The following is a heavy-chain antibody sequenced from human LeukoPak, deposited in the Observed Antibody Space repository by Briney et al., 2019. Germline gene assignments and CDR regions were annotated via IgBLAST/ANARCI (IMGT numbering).Heavy chain of an antibody. Sequence: GGSLRLSCAASGFTFSSYGMHWVRQAPGKGLEWVAVIWYDGSNKYYADSVKGRFTISRDNSKNTLYLQMNSLRAEDTAVYYCARTGASNSGSYLYFDYWGQGTLVTVSS. J-gene: IGHJ4*02. CDR2: IWYDGSNK. D-gene: IGHD1-26*01. CDR3: ARTGASNSGSYLYFDY. CDR1: GFTFSSYG. V-gene: IGHV3-33*01.